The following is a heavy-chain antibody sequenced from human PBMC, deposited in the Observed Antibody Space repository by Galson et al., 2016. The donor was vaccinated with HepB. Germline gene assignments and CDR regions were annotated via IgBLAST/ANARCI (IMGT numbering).Heavy chain of an antibody. CDR3: ARRTTYAYFFDS. Sequence: SVKVSCKASGGTFSSHAFSWVRQAPGQGLEWMGAIIPIFRTTNYEQKFQDRVTITADESTSTVYMELSSPRSEDTAVYFCARRTTYAYFFDSWGQGTLVTVSS. CDR1: GGTFSSHA. V-gene: IGHV1-69*13. CDR2: IIPIFRTT. D-gene: IGHD2/OR15-2a*01. J-gene: IGHJ4*02.